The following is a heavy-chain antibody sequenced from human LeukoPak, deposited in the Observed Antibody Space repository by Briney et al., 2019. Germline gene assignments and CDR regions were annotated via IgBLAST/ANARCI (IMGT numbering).Heavy chain of an antibody. J-gene: IGHJ4*02. CDR2: ISYDGSNK. D-gene: IGHD6-13*01. CDR1: GFTFSSYA. Sequence: GRSLRLSCAASGFTFSSYAMHWVRQAPGKGLEWVAVISYDGSNKYYADSVKGRFTISRDNSKNTLYLRMNSLRAEDTAVYYCAREIGVAAAGDYWGQGTLVTVSS. V-gene: IGHV3-30-3*01. CDR3: AREIGVAAAGDY.